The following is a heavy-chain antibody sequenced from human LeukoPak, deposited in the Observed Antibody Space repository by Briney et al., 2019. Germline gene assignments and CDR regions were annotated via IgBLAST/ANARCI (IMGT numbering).Heavy chain of an antibody. CDR2: IKQDGSEK. CDR3: ASTIDYYDSSHFDY. Sequence: GGSLRLSCAASGFTFSSYWMSWVRQAPGKGLEWVANIKQDGSEKYYVDSVKGRFTISRDNAKNSLYLQMNSLRAEDTAVYYCASTIDYYDSSHFDYWGQGTLVTVSS. J-gene: IGHJ4*02. V-gene: IGHV3-7*01. CDR1: GFTFSSYW. D-gene: IGHD3-22*01.